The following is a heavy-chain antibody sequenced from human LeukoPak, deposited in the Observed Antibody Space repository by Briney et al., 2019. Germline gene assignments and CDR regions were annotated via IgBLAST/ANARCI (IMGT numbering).Heavy chain of an antibody. V-gene: IGHV1-2*04. CDR2: INPNSGGT. CDR1: GFTFTSYD. Sequence: ASVKVSCKASGFTFTSYDFNWVRQASGQGLEWMGWINPNSGGTNYAQKFQGWVTMTRDTSISTAYMELSRPRSDDTAVYYCARDSPYSSGWPDLDYWGQGTLVTVSS. J-gene: IGHJ4*02. D-gene: IGHD6-19*01. CDR3: ARDSPYSSGWPDLDY.